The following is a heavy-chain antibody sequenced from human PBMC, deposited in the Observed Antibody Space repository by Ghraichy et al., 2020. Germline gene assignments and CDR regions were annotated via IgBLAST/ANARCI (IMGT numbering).Heavy chain of an antibody. CDR3: ARESSYSYGLDY. D-gene: IGHD5-18*01. CDR1: GFTFSSYW. CDR2: INSDGSST. J-gene: IGHJ4*02. Sequence: GGSLRLSCAASGFTFSSYWMHWVRQAPGKGLVWVSRINSDGSSTSYADSVKGRFTISRDNAKNTLYLQMNSLRAEDTAVYYCARESSYSYGLDYWGQGTLVTVSS. V-gene: IGHV3-74*01.